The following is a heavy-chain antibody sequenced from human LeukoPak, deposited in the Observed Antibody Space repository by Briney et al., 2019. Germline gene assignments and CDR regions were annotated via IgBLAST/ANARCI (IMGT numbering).Heavy chain of an antibody. CDR2: FYTSGST. D-gene: IGHD3-16*02. CDR3: ARVLSYYYDMDV. Sequence: PSQTLSLTCTVSGGSISSSGYYWSWIRQAAGKGLEWIGRFYTSGSTNYNPSLMSRVLISVDTSKNQFSLKLSSVTAADTAVYYCARVLSYYYDMDVWGQGTMVTVSS. CDR1: GGSISSSGYY. V-gene: IGHV4-61*02. J-gene: IGHJ6*02.